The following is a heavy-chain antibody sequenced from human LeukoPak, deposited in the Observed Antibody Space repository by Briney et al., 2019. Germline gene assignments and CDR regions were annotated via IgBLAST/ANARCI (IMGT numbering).Heavy chain of an antibody. Sequence: PSETLSLTCTVSGDSISNSGYYWDWIRQSPGKGLEGIGSINHSGTTYYEPSLKSRVTISVDASKNQFSLKLSSVTAADTTIYYCARKKLVARGYFDFWGRGIPVTVSS. CDR2: INHSGTT. J-gene: IGHJ4*02. CDR1: GDSISNSGYY. CDR3: ARKKLVARGYFDF. V-gene: IGHV4-39*01. D-gene: IGHD6-13*01.